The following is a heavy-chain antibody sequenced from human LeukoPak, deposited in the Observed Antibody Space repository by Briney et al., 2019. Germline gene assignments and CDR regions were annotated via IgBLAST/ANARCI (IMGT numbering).Heavy chain of an antibody. CDR2: INPNSGGT. D-gene: IGHD3-22*01. J-gene: IGHJ4*02. Sequence: ASVKVSCKASGYTFTGYYMHWVRQAPGQGLEWMGWINPNSGGTNYAQKFQGRVTMTRDTSINTAYMELNRLRSDDTAVYYCARRHYYDSSGYDYWGQGTLVTVSS. CDR3: ARRHYYDSSGYDY. V-gene: IGHV1-2*02. CDR1: GYTFTGYY.